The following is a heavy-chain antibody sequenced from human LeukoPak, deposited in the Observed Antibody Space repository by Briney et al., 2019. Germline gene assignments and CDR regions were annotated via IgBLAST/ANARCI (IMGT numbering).Heavy chain of an antibody. CDR3: ARGGPDIVVVPAAHAYYFDY. CDR1: GGSTSSGGYS. D-gene: IGHD2-2*01. V-gene: IGHV4-30-2*01. J-gene: IGHJ4*02. Sequence: SQTLSLTCAVSGGSTSSGGYSWSWIRQPPGKGLEWIGYIYHSGSTYYNPSLKSRVTISVDRSKNQFSLKLSSVTAADTAVYYCARGGPDIVVVPAAHAYYFDYWGQGTLVTVSS. CDR2: IYHSGST.